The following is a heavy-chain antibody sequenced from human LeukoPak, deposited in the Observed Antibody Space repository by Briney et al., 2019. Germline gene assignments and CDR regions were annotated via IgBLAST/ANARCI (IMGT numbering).Heavy chain of an antibody. Sequence: GGSLRLSWAASGISFSGSALHWVRQASGKGLEWVGRIRSKANSYATAYAASVKGRFTISRDDSKNTAYLQMNSQKTEDTAVYYCSRHSSYVDTAMVTEGYGMDVWGQGTTVTVSS. CDR2: IRSKANSYAT. V-gene: IGHV3-73*01. CDR3: SRHSSYVDTAMVTEGYGMDV. D-gene: IGHD5-18*01. J-gene: IGHJ6*02. CDR1: GISFSGSA.